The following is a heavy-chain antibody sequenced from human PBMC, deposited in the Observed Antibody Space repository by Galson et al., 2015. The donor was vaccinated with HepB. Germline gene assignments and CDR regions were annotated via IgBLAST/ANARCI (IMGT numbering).Heavy chain of an antibody. CDR3: AREGLAGYNWNQYYFDY. V-gene: IGHV4-59*01. J-gene: IGHJ4*02. D-gene: IGHD1-20*01. CDR2: IYYSGST. Sequence: SETLSLTCTVSGGSISSYYWSWIRQPPGKGLEWIGYIYYSGSTNYNPSLKSRVTISVDTSKNQFSLKLSSVTAADTAVYYCAREGLAGYNWNQYYFDYWGQGTLVTVSS. CDR1: GGSISSYY.